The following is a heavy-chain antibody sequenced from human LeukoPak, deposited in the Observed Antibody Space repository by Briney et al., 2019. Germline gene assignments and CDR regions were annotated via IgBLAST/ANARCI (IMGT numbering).Heavy chain of an antibody. CDR3: ARGLDFYAFDI. CDR1: GGSISSYY. J-gene: IGHJ3*02. V-gene: IGHV4-59*01. D-gene: IGHD3-9*01. CDR2: IYYSGST. Sequence: SETLSLTCTVSGGSISSYYWSWIRQPPGKGLEWIGYIYYSGSTNYNPSLKSRVTISVDTSKNQFSLKLSSVTAADTAVHYCARGLDFYAFDIWGQGTMVTVSS.